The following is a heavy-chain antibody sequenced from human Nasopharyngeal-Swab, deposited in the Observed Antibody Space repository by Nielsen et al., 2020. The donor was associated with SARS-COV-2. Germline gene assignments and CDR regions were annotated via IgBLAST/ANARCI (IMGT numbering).Heavy chain of an antibody. D-gene: IGHD3-16*02. J-gene: IGHJ3*02. CDR1: GGSISSGGYY. Sequence: SETLSLTCTVSGGSISSGGYYWSWIRQHPGKGLEWIGYIYYSGSTYYNPSLKSRVTISVDTSKNQFSLKLSSVTAADTAVYYCVGDHGYDYVWGSYRYTESGAFDIWGQGTMVTVSS. V-gene: IGHV4-31*03. CDR3: VGDHGYDYVWGSYRYTESGAFDI. CDR2: IYYSGST.